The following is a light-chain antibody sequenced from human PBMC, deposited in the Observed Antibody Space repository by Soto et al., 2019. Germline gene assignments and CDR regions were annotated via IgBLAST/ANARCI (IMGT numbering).Light chain of an antibody. J-gene: IGLJ1*01. CDR3: GTWDSSLSAGGV. CDR2: ENN. CDR1: SSNIGNNY. V-gene: IGLV1-51*02. Sequence: QSVLTQPPSVSAAPGQKVTISCSGSSSNIGNNYVSWYQQLPGTAPKLLIYENNKRPSGIPVRFSGSKSGTSATLGITGLQTGDEADYYCGTWDSSLSAGGVFGTGTKLTVL.